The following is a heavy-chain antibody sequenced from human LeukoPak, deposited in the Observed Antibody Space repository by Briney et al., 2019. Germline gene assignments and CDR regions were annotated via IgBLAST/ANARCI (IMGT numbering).Heavy chain of an antibody. CDR3: ARSWNFGRAVEAFDI. V-gene: IGHV4-38-2*01. CDR1: GYSISSGYY. J-gene: IGHJ3*02. D-gene: IGHD1-1*01. Sequence: PSETLSLPFAVSGYSISSGYYWGWLRHPPGKGLEWFGSKHRGGSTYYNPSLESRVTISIDTSMNQFSLRLSSVTAAETTDPAVHCCARSWNFGRAVEAFDIWGQGRMVTVSS. CDR2: KHRGGST.